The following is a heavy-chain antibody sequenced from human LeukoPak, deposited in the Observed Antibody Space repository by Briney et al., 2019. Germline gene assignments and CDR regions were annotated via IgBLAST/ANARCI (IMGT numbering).Heavy chain of an antibody. CDR2: IYYSGST. V-gene: IGHV4-39*07. CDR3: ACRSWLVHRGWFDP. Sequence: SETLSLTCTVSGGSISSSSYYWGWIRQPPGKGLEWIGSIYYSGSTYYNPSLKSRVTISVDTSKNQFSLKLSSVTAADTAVYYCACRSWLVHRGWFDPWGQGTLVTVSS. D-gene: IGHD6-19*01. CDR1: GGSISSSSYY. J-gene: IGHJ5*02.